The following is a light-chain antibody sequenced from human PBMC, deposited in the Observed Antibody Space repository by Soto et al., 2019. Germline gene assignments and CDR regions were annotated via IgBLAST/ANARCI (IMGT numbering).Light chain of an antibody. CDR2: GAS. V-gene: IGKV1-39*01. CDR3: QQRYSIPQGPLT. J-gene: IGKJ4*01. CDR1: QSISSY. Sequence: DIQMTQSPSSLSASVGDRVTITCRASQSISSYLDWYQQNPGKAPKLLIYGASRLQSGVPSRFGGSVSGTDFTLTISRLQPEDFATYHCQQRYSIPQGPLTFVGGTKVESK.